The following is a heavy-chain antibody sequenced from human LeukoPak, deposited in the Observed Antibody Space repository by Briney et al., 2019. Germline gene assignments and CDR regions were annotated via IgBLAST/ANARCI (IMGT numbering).Heavy chain of an antibody. CDR2: IRSKAYGGTT. CDR1: GFTFGDYA. V-gene: IGHV3-49*04. Sequence: GGSLRLSCTASGFTFGDYAMSWVRQALGKGLEWVGFIRSKAYGGTTEYAASVKGRFTISRDDSKSIAYLQMNSLKTEDTAVYYCTREEAVAGTGFFDYWGQGTLVTVSS. D-gene: IGHD6-19*01. CDR3: TREEAVAGTGFFDY. J-gene: IGHJ4*02.